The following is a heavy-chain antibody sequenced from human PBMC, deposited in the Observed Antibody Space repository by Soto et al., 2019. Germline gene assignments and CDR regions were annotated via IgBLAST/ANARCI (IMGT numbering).Heavy chain of an antibody. Sequence: QVQLVQSGAEVKKPGASVKVSCKASGYTFTSYVISWVRQAPGQGLEWMGWINPYNGNTNYAQKLQGRVTMTTDTSTNTADMELRSLRSDDTAVYSCARDWFGIDYWGQGTLVTVSS. CDR1: GYTFTSYV. V-gene: IGHV1-18*01. CDR2: INPYNGNT. D-gene: IGHD3-16*01. CDR3: ARDWFGIDY. J-gene: IGHJ4*02.